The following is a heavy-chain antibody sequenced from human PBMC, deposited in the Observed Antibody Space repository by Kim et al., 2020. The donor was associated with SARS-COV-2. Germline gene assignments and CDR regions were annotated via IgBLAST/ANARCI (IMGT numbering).Heavy chain of an antibody. V-gene: IGHV3-13*01. CDR3: ARAYCSSTSCPPYYYYGMDV. D-gene: IGHD2-2*01. CDR1: GFTFSSYD. J-gene: IGHJ6*02. Sequence: GGSLRLSCAASGFTFSSYDMHWVRQAPGKGLEWVSAIGTAGDTYYPGSVTGRFTLSRENAKKSLHLQMNSLRAGDTAVYYCARAYCSSTSCPPYYYYGMDVWGQGTTVTVSS. CDR2: IGTAGDT.